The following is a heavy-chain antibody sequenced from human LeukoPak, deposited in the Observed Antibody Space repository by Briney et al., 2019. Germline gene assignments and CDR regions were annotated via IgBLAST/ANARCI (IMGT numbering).Heavy chain of an antibody. D-gene: IGHD5-18*01. Sequence: GGSLRLSCTASGFTFSSYSMNWVRQAPGKGLEWVSYISSGSTTIYYADSVKGRFTISRDNAKNSLYLQMNSLRAEDTAVYYCAKDRIHGDPDAFDIWGQGTMVTVSS. CDR1: GFTFSSYS. J-gene: IGHJ3*02. CDR2: ISSGSTTI. V-gene: IGHV3-48*04. CDR3: AKDRIHGDPDAFDI.